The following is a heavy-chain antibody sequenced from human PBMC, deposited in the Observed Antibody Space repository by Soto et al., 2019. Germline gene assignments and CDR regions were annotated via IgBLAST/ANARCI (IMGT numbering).Heavy chain of an antibody. CDR2: IIPILGIA. CDR1: GGTFSSYT. J-gene: IGHJ6*02. V-gene: IGHV1-69*08. CDR3: ARDLGITGTTGFEGAYYYYGMDV. Sequence: QVQLVQSGAEVKKPGSSVKVSCKASGGTFSSYTISWVRQAPGQGLEWMGRIIPILGIANYAQKFQGRVTITADKSTSTXXMXLXXLRSEDTAVYYCARDLGITGTTGFEGAYYYYGMDVWGQGTTVTVSS. D-gene: IGHD1-20*01.